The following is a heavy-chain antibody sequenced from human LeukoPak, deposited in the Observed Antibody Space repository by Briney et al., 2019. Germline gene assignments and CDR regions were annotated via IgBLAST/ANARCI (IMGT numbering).Heavy chain of an antibody. Sequence: PGGSLRLSCAASGFTFSNYGMNWVRQAPGKGLDWVSSISSTSAYIYYADSVKGRFTISRDNAKNSLYLQMDSLRAEDTAVYYCAKSYSVTGTFPALDYWGQGTLVTVSS. CDR1: GFTFSNYG. CDR3: AKSYSVTGTFPALDY. V-gene: IGHV3-21*01. CDR2: ISSTSAYI. D-gene: IGHD6-19*01. J-gene: IGHJ4*02.